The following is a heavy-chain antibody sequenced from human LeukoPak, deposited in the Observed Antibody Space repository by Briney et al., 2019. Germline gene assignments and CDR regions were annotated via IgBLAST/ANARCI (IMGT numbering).Heavy chain of an antibody. CDR1: GFTFSIYA. CDR2: VGTSADT. Sequence: GGSLRLSCLASGFTFSIYAMDWVRQAPGQGLKWVSAVGTSADTYYADSVRGRFTISRDNSKNTLYLQMNSLRAEDTAVYYCAKDPRSGYPSDAFDIWGQGTMVTVSS. CDR3: AKDPRSGYPSDAFDI. V-gene: IGHV3-23*01. D-gene: IGHD3-22*01. J-gene: IGHJ3*02.